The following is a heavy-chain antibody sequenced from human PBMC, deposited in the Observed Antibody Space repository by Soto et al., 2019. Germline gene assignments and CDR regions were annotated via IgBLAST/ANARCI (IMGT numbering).Heavy chain of an antibody. J-gene: IGHJ6*02. CDR1: GGTFSSYA. Sequence: ASVKVSCKASGGTFSSYAISWVRQAPGQGLEWMGGIIPIFGTANYAQKFRGRVTITADESTSTAYMELSSLRSEDTAVYYCARGRVYGSGGYSHANYYYGMDVWGQGTTVTVSS. V-gene: IGHV1-69*13. D-gene: IGHD3-10*01. CDR3: ARGRVYGSGGYSHANYYYGMDV. CDR2: IIPIFGTA.